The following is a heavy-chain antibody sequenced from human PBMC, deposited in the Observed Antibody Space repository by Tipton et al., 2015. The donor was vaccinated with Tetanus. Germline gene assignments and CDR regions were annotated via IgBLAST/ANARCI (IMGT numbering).Heavy chain of an antibody. CDR2: IYRSGST. V-gene: IGHV4-4*07. CDR1: GGSISTYD. D-gene: IGHD3-16*02. CDR3: ARHPLRPISSAGLGELSGGNWFDP. Sequence: TLSLTCTVSGGSISTYDWNWIRQPAGKGLEWIGRIYRSGSTYWNPSLKSRVTMSVDTSKNQFSLKLSSVTAADTAVYYCARHPLRPISSAGLGELSGGNWFDPWGQGTLVTVSS. J-gene: IGHJ5*02.